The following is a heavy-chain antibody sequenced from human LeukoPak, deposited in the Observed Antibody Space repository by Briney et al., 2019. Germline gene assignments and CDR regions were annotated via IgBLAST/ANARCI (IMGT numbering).Heavy chain of an antibody. V-gene: IGHV5-51*01. Sequence: GESLKISCKGSGYSFTSYWIGWVRQMPGKGLEWMGIIYPGDSDTRYSPSFQGQVTISADKSISTAYLQWSSLKASDTAMYYCARPGIVEATTPEYFQHWGQGTLVTVSS. J-gene: IGHJ1*01. CDR1: GYSFTSYW. CDR3: ARPGIVEATTPEYFQH. CDR2: IYPGDSDT. D-gene: IGHD1-26*01.